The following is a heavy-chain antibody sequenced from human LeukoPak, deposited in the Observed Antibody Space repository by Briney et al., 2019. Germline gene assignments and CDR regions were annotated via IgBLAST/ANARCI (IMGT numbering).Heavy chain of an antibody. D-gene: IGHD1-26*01. CDR2: ISGSVGST. J-gene: IGHJ4*02. CDR3: AVGTSLPAH. Sequence: TGGSLRLSCAASGFRVSDYVMTWVRQAPGKGLEWVSGISGSVGSTYYIDSVKGRFPISRDNSKHTLYLQLNSLRAEDTAVYSCAVGTSLPAHWGEGTLVTVSS. CDR1: GFRVSDYV. V-gene: IGHV3-23*01.